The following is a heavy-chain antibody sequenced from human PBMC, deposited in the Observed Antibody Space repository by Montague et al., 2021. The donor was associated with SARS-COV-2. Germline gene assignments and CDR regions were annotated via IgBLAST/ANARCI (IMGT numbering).Heavy chain of an antibody. V-gene: IGHV2-5*02. CDR2: IYWDDDK. J-gene: IGHJ5*02. CDR1: GFSLSTSGEG. Sequence: PALVKPTQTLTLTCTFSGFSLSTSGEGVGWVRQPPGKALEWLALIYWDDDKRYSPSLKSRSTISKDTTKNEVVLTVANMDPVDTATYYCARYGDYGSWFDPWGQGTLVTVSS. CDR3: ARYGDYGSWFDP. D-gene: IGHD4-17*01.